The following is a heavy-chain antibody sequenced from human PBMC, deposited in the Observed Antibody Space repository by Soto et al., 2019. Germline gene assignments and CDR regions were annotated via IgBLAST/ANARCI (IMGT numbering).Heavy chain of an antibody. V-gene: IGHV3-30*18. CDR1: GCTFISYG. CDR2: ISYDGSNK. J-gene: IGHJ6*03. Sequence: GGSLRLSCAASGCTFISYGMHWVRQAPGKGLEWVAVISYDGSNKYYADSVKGRFTISRDNSKNTLYLQMNSLRAEDTAVYYCAKPPRPTYYYYMDVWGKGTTVTVSS. CDR3: AKPPRPTYYYYMDV. D-gene: IGHD4-4*01.